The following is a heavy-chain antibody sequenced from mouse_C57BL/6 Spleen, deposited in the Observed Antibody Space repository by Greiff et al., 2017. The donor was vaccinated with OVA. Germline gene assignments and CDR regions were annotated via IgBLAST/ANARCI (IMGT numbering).Heavy chain of an antibody. CDR1: GYTFTSYW. CDR3: ARGNYGRAMDY. V-gene: IGHV1-69*01. Sequence: QVQLKQSGAELVMPGASVKLSCKASGYTFTSYWMHWVKQRPGQGLEWIGEIDPSDSYTNYNQKFKGKSTLTVDKSSSTAYMQLSSLTSEDSAVYYCARGNYGRAMDYWGQGTSVTVSS. CDR2: IDPSDSYT. J-gene: IGHJ4*01. D-gene: IGHD1-1*01.